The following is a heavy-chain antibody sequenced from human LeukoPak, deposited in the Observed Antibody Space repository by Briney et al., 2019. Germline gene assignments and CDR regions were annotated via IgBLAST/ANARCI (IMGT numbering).Heavy chain of an antibody. CDR2: ISAYNGNT. V-gene: IGHV1-18*01. D-gene: IGHD5-12*01. CDR1: VYTFTIYG. Sequence: GASVNVSYTASVYTFTIYGISWVRQAPGQGREGMGWISAYNGNTNYAQKLQGRVTMTTDTSTSTAYLELRSLRSDDTAVYYCARGGYSGYDFLGYFDYWGQGTLVTVSS. CDR3: ARGGYSGYDFLGYFDY. J-gene: IGHJ4*02.